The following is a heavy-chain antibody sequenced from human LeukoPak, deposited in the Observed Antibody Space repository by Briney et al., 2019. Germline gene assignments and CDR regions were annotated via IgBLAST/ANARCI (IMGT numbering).Heavy chain of an antibody. CDR3: ARERRDGGYYS. CDR2: INTNIGNP. CDR1: GYTFTSYT. Sequence: ASVKVSCKASGYTFTSYTMNWVRQAPGQGLEWMGWINTNIGNPTHAQGFTGRFVFSLDTSVSTAYLQISSLKAEDTAVYYCARERRDGGYYSWGQGTLVTVSS. V-gene: IGHV7-4-1*02. D-gene: IGHD3-22*01. J-gene: IGHJ4*02.